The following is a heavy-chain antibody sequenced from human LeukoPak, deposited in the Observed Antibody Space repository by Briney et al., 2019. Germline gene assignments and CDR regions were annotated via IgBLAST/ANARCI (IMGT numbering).Heavy chain of an antibody. J-gene: IGHJ4*02. Sequence: SETLSLTCAVYGGSFSGYYWSWIRQPPGKGLEWIGEINHSGSTNYNPSLKSRVTISVDTSKNQFSLKLSSVTAADTAVYYCARGVGGYCSSTSSYMPDFDYWGQGTLVTVSS. CDR2: INHSGST. CDR1: GGSFSGYY. D-gene: IGHD2-2*02. V-gene: IGHV4-34*01. CDR3: ARGVGGYCSSTSSYMPDFDY.